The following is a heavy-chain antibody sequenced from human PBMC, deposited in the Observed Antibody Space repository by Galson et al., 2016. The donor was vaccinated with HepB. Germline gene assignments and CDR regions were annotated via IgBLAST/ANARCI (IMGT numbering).Heavy chain of an antibody. Sequence: SLRLSCAASGFTFTNNIMSWVRQAPGKGLEWVSTIGGDGATFYGDSVKGRFTISRDNAENSLYLQMDSLTAEDTAMYYCARARIAALGTGAFDMWGQGTMVTVSS. V-gene: IGHV3-69-1*01. CDR3: ARARIAALGTGAFDM. CDR2: IGGDGAT. CDR1: GFTFTNNI. J-gene: IGHJ3*02. D-gene: IGHD6-13*01.